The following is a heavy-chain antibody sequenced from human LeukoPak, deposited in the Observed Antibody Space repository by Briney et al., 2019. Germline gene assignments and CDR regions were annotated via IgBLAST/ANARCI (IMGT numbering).Heavy chain of an antibody. D-gene: IGHD7-27*01. CDR3: ARAPVWAPH. Sequence: PGGSLRLSCAASGFTVSTNYMSWVRQAPGKGLEWVSVIYSGDNTYYADSVKGRFTISRDNSKNTLYLQMDSLRAEDTAVYYCARAPVWAPHWSQGTLVTVSS. V-gene: IGHV3-66*01. CDR1: GFTVSTNY. CDR2: IYSGDNT. J-gene: IGHJ4*02.